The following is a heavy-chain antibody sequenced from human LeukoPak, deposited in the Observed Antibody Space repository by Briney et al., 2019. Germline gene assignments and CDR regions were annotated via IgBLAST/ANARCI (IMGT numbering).Heavy chain of an antibody. D-gene: IGHD3-10*01. CDR2: IYHSGST. CDR3: ARRDYYGSGSRLMDV. J-gene: IGHJ6*03. CDR1: GYSINSGYY. V-gene: IGHV4-38-2*02. Sequence: PSETLSLTCTVSGYSINSGYYWGWIRQPPGKGLEWIGSIYHSGSTYYNPSLKSRVTISVDTSKNQFSLKLSSVTAADTAVYYCARRDYYGSGSRLMDVWGKGTTVTISS.